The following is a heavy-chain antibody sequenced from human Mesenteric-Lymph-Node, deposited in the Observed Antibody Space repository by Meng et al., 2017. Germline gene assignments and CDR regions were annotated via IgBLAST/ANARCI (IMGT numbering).Heavy chain of an antibody. D-gene: IGHD3-3*01. V-gene: IGHV4-38-2*01. Sequence: SETLSLTCAVSGYSISSGYYWGWIRQPPGKGLEWIGSIYHSGSTYYNPSLKSRVTISVDTSKNQFSLKLSSVTAADTAVYYCASSLGGVLRFLEWPTYYFDYWGQGTLVTVSS. CDR3: ASSLGGVLRFLEWPTYYFDY. CDR2: IYHSGST. J-gene: IGHJ4*02. CDR1: GYSISSGYY.